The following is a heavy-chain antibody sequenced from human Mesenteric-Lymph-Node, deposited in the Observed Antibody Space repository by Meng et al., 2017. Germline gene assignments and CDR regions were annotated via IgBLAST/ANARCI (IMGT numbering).Heavy chain of an antibody. CDR3: ARWNTVRGARYYYYYGMDV. Sequence: GESLKISCAASGFTFSSYEMNWVRQAPGKGLEWVSYISSSGSTIYYADPVKGRFTISRDNAKNSLYLQMNSLRAEDTAVYYCARWNTVRGARYYYYYGMDVWGQGTTVTVSS. CDR1: GFTFSSYE. CDR2: ISSSGSTI. V-gene: IGHV3-48*03. J-gene: IGHJ6*02. D-gene: IGHD3-10*01.